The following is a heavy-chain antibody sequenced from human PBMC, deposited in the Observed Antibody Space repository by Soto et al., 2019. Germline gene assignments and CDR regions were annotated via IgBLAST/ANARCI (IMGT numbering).Heavy chain of an antibody. J-gene: IGHJ3*02. CDR2: IKQDGSEK. CDR3: ASLLDSRQDAFDI. V-gene: IGHV3-7*03. CDR1: GFTWISRW. D-gene: IGHD3-22*01. Sequence: GSLRLSCVAAGFTWISRWLRSVCQAPGKGLEWVANIKQDGSEKYYVDSVKGRFTISRDNAKNSLYLQMNSLGAEDTAVYYCASLLDSRQDAFDISGQGTMVTVSS.